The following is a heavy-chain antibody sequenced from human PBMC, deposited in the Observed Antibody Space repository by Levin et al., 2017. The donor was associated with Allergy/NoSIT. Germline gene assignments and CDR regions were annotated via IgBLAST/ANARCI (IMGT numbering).Heavy chain of an antibody. CDR2: ISYDGSNK. J-gene: IGHJ6*02. Sequence: GGSLRLSCAASGFTFSSYAMHWVRQAPGKGLEWVAVISYDGSNKYYADSVKGRFTISRDNSKNTLYLQMNSLRAEDTAVYYCARVIHCSGGSCYSRLFYYYYYGMDVWGQGTTVTVSS. D-gene: IGHD2-15*01. CDR3: ARVIHCSGGSCYSRLFYYYYYGMDV. CDR1: GFTFSSYA. V-gene: IGHV3-30-3*01.